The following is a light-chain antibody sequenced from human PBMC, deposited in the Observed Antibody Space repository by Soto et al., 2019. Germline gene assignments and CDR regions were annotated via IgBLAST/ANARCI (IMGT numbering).Light chain of an antibody. CDR1: SSDVGGYNY. CDR3: SSYTSSSPSEV. CDR2: DVS. V-gene: IGLV2-14*01. J-gene: IGLJ1*01. Sequence: LTQPASVSGSPGQSITISCTGTSSDVGGYNYVSWYQQHPGKAPKLMIYDVSNRPSGVSNRFSGSKSGNTASLTISGLQAEDEADYYCSSYTSSSPSEVFGTGTKVTVL.